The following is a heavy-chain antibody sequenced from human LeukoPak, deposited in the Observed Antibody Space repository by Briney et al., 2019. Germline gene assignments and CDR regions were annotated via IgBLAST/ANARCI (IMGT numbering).Heavy chain of an antibody. V-gene: IGHV5-51*01. J-gene: IGHJ6*03. Sequence: GESLKISCKGSGYSFTSYWIGWVRQMPGKGLEWMGIIYPGDSDTRYSPSFQGQVTISADKSISTAYPQWSSLKASDTAMYYCARQSYGDYVPPNYYYYYMDVWGKGTTVTVSS. CDR2: IYPGDSDT. CDR3: ARQSYGDYVPPNYYYYYMDV. D-gene: IGHD4-17*01. CDR1: GYSFTSYW.